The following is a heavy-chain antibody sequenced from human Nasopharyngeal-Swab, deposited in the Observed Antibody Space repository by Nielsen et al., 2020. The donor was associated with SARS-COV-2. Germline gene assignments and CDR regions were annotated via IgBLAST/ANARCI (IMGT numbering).Heavy chain of an antibody. Sequence: GESLKISCAASGFTFSSYSMSWLRQAPGTGLEWVSTIPGNGDTTYYADSVKGRFTISRDNSENTVYLQMNSLRAEDTALYHCARPLSRDSTWTTEANWFDPWGQGTLVTVSS. D-gene: IGHD6-13*01. V-gene: IGHV3-23*01. J-gene: IGHJ5*02. CDR1: GFTFSSYS. CDR3: ARPLSRDSTWTTEANWFDP. CDR2: IPGNGDTT.